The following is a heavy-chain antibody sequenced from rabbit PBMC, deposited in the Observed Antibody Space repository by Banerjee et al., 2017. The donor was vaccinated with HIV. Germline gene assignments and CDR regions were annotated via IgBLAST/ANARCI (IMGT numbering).Heavy chain of an antibody. CDR2: IHYDGRT. V-gene: IGHV1S25*01. CDR1: GIDISRYN. CDR3: ARDLAGVIGWNFNL. Sequence: QEQLEESGGGLVKPGGTLTLTCKASGIDISRYNMQWVRQSPEKGLEYIGYIHYDGRTYYASWVNGRFTISKTSSTTVTLQMTSLTAADTATYFCARDLAGVIGWNFNLWGPGTPRHRL. D-gene: IGHD4-1*01. J-gene: IGHJ4*01.